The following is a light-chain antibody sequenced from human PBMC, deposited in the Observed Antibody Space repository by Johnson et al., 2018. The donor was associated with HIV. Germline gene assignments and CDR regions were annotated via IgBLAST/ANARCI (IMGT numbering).Light chain of an antibody. CDR1: SSNIGNNY. CDR2: DNN. Sequence: QSVLTQPPSVSAAPGQKVTISCSGSSSNIGNNYVSWFQQLPGTAPKLLIYDNNKRPSGIPDRLSGSKSGTSATLGITGLQTGDEADYYCGTWDFSLSARVCGTGTKVTVL. J-gene: IGLJ1*01. V-gene: IGLV1-51*01. CDR3: GTWDFSLSARV.